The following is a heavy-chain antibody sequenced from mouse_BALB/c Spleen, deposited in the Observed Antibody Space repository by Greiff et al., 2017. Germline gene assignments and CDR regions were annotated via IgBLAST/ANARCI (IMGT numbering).Heavy chain of an antibody. CDR3: ASDYYGSLYAMDY. Sequence: QVQLKQSGAELVRPGSSVKISCKASGYSFSSYWMNWVKQRPGQGLEWIGQIYPGDGDTNYNGKFKGKATLTADKSSSTAYMQLSSLTSEDSAVYFYASDYYGSLYAMDYWGQGTSVTVSS. CDR2: IYPGDGDT. CDR1: GYSFSSYW. J-gene: IGHJ4*01. D-gene: IGHD1-1*01. V-gene: IGHV1-80*01.